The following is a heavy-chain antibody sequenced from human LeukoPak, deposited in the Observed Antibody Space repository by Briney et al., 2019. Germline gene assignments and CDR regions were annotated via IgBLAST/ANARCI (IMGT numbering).Heavy chain of an antibody. D-gene: IGHD3-22*01. J-gene: IGHJ5*01. CDR1: GFTLSTYA. Sequence: GGSLRLSCAASGFTLSTYAMSWVRQTPGKGLEWVAATSSSDAGTYHADSVRGRFTIARDNSKNTLYLQMNSLRVEDTAIYYCARKTYYYDTSPAGWFDTWGHGTLGTVSS. V-gene: IGHV3-23*01. CDR2: TSSSDAGT. CDR3: ARKTYYYDTSPAGWFDT.